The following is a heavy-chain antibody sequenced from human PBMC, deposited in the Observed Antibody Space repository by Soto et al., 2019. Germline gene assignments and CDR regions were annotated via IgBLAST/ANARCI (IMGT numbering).Heavy chain of an antibody. J-gene: IGHJ6*02. CDR1: GFTVSSNY. CDR3: ARDSIAGGYYYYYGLDV. D-gene: IGHD6-13*01. Sequence: GGSLRLSCAASGFTVSSNYMSWVRQAPGKGLEWISIIYSGGSTYYAESVKGRFTISRDNSKNTLYLQMYSLRAEDTAVYYCARDSIAGGYYYYYGLDVWGQGTTVTVYS. V-gene: IGHV3-53*01. CDR2: IYSGGST.